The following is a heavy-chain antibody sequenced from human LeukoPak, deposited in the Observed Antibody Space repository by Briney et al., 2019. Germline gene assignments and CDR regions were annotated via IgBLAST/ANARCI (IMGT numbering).Heavy chain of an antibody. CDR3: ASYFSGSYSFDF. CDR1: GFTFSGYD. V-gene: IGHV3-21*01. Sequence: GGSPRLSCAVSGFTFSGYDMNWVRQAPGKGLEWVSSISSSSSYIFYADSVKGRFTISRDNAKNSLFLQMNSLRAEDTAMYYCASYFSGSYSFDFWGQGTLVTVSS. CDR2: ISSSSSYI. J-gene: IGHJ4*02. D-gene: IGHD1-26*01.